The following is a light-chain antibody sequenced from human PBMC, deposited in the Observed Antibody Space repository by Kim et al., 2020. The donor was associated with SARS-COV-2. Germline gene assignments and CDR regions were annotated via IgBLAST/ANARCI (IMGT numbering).Light chain of an antibody. CDR1: SLRNYY. CDR2: GKY. Sequence: AVRQTVRRTCQGDSLRNYYATWYQQRPGQAPVLVLYGKYNRPSGIPDRFSGSASGNTASLTITGAQAEDEADYYCNSRDSSGDDVVFGGGTQLTVL. V-gene: IGLV3-19*01. J-gene: IGLJ3*02. CDR3: NSRDSSGDDVV.